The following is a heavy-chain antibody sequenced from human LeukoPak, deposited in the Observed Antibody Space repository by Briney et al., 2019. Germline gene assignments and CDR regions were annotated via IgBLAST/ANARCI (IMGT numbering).Heavy chain of an antibody. J-gene: IGHJ4*02. Sequence: GGSLRLSCVASGFTFSSYKMNWVRQAPGKGLEWVSSISSGGTYIHYADSVKGRFTISRDNSRTSLYLQMNSLRAEDTAVYYCARVVGYSYGYESAGFDYWGQGTLVTVSS. D-gene: IGHD5-18*01. CDR1: GFTFSSYK. V-gene: IGHV3-21*01. CDR3: ARVVGYSYGYESAGFDY. CDR2: ISSGGTYI.